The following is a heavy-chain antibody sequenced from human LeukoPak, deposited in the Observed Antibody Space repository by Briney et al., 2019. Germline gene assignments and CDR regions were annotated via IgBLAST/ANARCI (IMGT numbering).Heavy chain of an antibody. CDR3: ARDFRSYYGLDY. J-gene: IGHJ4*02. Sequence: ASVKVSCKASGYTFTSYYMHWVRQAPGQGLEWMGIINPSGGSTSYAQKFQGRVTMTRDMSTSTVYMELSSLRSEDTAVYYCARDFRSYYGLDYWGQGTLVTVSS. D-gene: IGHD1-26*01. CDR2: INPSGGST. CDR1: GYTFTSYY. V-gene: IGHV1-46*01.